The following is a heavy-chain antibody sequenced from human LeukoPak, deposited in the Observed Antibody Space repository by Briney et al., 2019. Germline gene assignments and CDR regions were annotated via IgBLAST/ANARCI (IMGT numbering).Heavy chain of an antibody. CDR3: AREVGWFGEFNYYYMDV. J-gene: IGHJ6*03. V-gene: IGHV1-18*04. CDR2: ISAYNGNT. CDR1: GYTFTSYY. D-gene: IGHD3-10*01. Sequence: GASVKVSCKASGYTFTSYYMHWVRQAPGQGLEWMGWISAYNGNTNYAQKLQGRVTMTTDTSTSTAYMELRSLRSDDTAVYYCAREVGWFGEFNYYYMDVWGKGTTVTVSS.